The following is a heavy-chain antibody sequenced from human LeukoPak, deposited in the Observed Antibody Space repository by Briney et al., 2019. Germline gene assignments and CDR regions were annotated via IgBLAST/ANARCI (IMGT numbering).Heavy chain of an antibody. CDR3: AREDAPTDYYDSSGYFDY. CDR2: TSYDESEK. J-gene: IGHJ4*02. CDR1: GFTFSGYG. V-gene: IGHV3-30*03. Sequence: PGGSLRLSCEASGFTFSGYGMHWVRQAPGKGLEWVATTSYDESEKFYEDSVKGRFAISRDNSKNTLYLQMNSLRTEDTAVYYCAREDAPTDYYDSSGYFDYWGQGTLVTVSS. D-gene: IGHD3-22*01.